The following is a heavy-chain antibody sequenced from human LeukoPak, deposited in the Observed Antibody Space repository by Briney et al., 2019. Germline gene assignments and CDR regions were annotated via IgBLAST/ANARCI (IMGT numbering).Heavy chain of an antibody. Sequence: ASVKVSCKASGYTFTSYGISWVRQAPGQGLEWMGWISAYSGNTNYAQKLQGRVTMTTDTSTSTAYMELRSLRSDDTAVYYCARDIVVVPAAIGPGGYWGQGTLVTVSS. CDR1: GYTFTSYG. CDR2: ISAYSGNT. D-gene: IGHD2-2*02. CDR3: ARDIVVVPAAIGPGGY. J-gene: IGHJ4*02. V-gene: IGHV1-18*01.